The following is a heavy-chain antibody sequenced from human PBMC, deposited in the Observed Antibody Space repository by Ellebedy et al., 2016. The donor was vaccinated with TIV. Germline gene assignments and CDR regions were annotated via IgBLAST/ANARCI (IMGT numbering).Heavy chain of an antibody. CDR2: IYYSGST. D-gene: IGHD6-19*01. CDR1: GGSISSSSYY. V-gene: IGHV4-39*07. CDR3: ARVRQQWLVRGVYYFDY. J-gene: IGHJ4*02. Sequence: SETLSLXXTVSGGSISSSSYYWGWIRQPPGKGLEWIGSIYYSGSTYYNPSLKSRVTISVDTSKNQFSLKLSSVTAADTAVYYCARVRQQWLVRGVYYFDYWGQGTLVTVSS.